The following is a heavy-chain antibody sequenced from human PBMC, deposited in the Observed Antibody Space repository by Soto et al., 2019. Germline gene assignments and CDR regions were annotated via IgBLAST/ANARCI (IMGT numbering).Heavy chain of an antibody. J-gene: IGHJ6*02. CDR3: AKDGARFVAVAAPRYYYYGMDV. D-gene: IGHD6-19*01. CDR2: ISGSGGST. CDR1: GFTFSSYA. V-gene: IGHV3-23*01. Sequence: AEGSLRLSCAASGFTFSSYAMSWVRQAPGKGLEWVSAISGSGGSTYYADSVKGRFTISRDNSKNTLYLQMNSLRAEDTAVYYCAKDGARFVAVAAPRYYYYGMDVWGQGTTVTVSS.